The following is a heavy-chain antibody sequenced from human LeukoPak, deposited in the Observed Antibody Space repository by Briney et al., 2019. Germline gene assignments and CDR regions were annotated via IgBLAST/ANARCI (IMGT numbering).Heavy chain of an antibody. CDR3: ARGSHGIVGADDAFYI. V-gene: IGHV1-69*01. D-gene: IGHD1-26*01. Sequence: ASVKVSCKASGGTFSSYAISWVRQAPGQGLEWMGGIIPIFGTANYAQKFQGRVTITADESTSTAYMELSSLRSEDTAVYYCARGSHGIVGADDAFYIWEQGTMVSVSA. CDR1: GGTFSSYA. CDR2: IIPIFGTA. J-gene: IGHJ3*02.